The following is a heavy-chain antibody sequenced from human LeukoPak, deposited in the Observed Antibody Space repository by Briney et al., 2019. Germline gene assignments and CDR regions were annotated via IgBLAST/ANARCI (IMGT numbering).Heavy chain of an antibody. Sequence: GSLRLSCAASGFTFSSYWMHWVRQAPGKGLVWVSRINSDGSSTSYADSVKGRFTISRDNAKNTLYLQMNSLRAEDTAVYYCAREAREFYYYYYYGMDVWGQGTTVTVSS. J-gene: IGHJ6*02. CDR2: INSDGSST. D-gene: IGHD3-10*01. CDR3: AREAREFYYYYYYGMDV. V-gene: IGHV3-74*01. CDR1: GFTFSSYW.